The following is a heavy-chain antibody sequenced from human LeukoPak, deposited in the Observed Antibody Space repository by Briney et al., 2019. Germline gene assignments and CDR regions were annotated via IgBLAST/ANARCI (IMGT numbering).Heavy chain of an antibody. V-gene: IGHV3-74*01. Sequence: GGSLRLSCAASGFTFNSYAMSWVRQAPGKGLEWVSRINSDGSTTTYADSVRGRFTISRDNAKHTLYLQMNSLRAEDTAVYYCERGGFDTIGFDYWGQGTLVTVSS. CDR3: ERGGFDTIGFDY. CDR2: INSDGSTT. J-gene: IGHJ4*02. CDR1: GFTFNSYA. D-gene: IGHD3-10*01.